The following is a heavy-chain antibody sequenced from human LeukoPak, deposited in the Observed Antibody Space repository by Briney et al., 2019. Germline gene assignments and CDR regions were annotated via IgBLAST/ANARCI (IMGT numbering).Heavy chain of an antibody. CDR3: ARRVRGTYH. D-gene: IGHD3-16*02. Sequence: GESLKISCKGSGYSFTTYWTGWVRQLPGKGLEWMGIIYPADSDTKYSPSFQGQVTISADTSISTAYLQWGSLKASDTAMYYCARRVRGTYHWGQGTLVTVSS. CDR2: IYPADSDT. J-gene: IGHJ4*02. V-gene: IGHV5-51*01. CDR1: GYSFTTYW.